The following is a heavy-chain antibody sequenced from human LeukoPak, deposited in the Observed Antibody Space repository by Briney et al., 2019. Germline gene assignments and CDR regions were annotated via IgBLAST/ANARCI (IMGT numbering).Heavy chain of an antibody. D-gene: IGHD5-12*01. J-gene: IGHJ4*02. V-gene: IGHV1-46*01. CDR1: GYTITNNY. CDR2: INPSGTGT. Sequence: AASVKVSCKASGYTITNNYMHWVRQAPGQGLEWMGVINPSGTGTSYAQKFQGRITMSRDTSTSTVYMELSSLRSEDTAFYYCARTRIGVVATTFDYWGQGTLVTVSS. CDR3: ARTRIGVVATTFDY.